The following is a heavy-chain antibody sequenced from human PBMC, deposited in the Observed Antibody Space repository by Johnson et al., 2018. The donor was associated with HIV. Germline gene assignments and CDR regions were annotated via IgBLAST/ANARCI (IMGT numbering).Heavy chain of an antibody. Sequence: QVQLVESGGGVVQPGRSLRLSCAASGFTFSSYPMHWVRQAPGKGLEWMAFISYDGKNEYYADSVRGRFTTSRDNSKNTLYVQMNSLRAEDTDVYFCARLPSGYSRDEFNIWGQGTMVTVSS. CDR3: ARLPSGYSRDEFNI. CDR1: GFTFSSYP. D-gene: IGHD6-13*01. J-gene: IGHJ3*02. V-gene: IGHV3-30*04. CDR2: ISYDGKNE.